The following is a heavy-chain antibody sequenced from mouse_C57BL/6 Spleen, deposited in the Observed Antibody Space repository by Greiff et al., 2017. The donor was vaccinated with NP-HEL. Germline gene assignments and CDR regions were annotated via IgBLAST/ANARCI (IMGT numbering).Heavy chain of an antibody. Sequence: EVKLVESGGGLVQPGGSLSLSCAASGFTFTDYYMSWVRQPPGKALEWLGFIRNKANGYTTEYSASVKGRFTISRDNSQSILYLQMNALRAEDSATYYCARYFLYGNHWYFDVWGTGTTVTVSS. CDR1: GFTFTDYY. CDR3: ARYFLYGNHWYFDV. V-gene: IGHV7-3*01. CDR2: IRNKANGYTT. D-gene: IGHD2-1*01. J-gene: IGHJ1*03.